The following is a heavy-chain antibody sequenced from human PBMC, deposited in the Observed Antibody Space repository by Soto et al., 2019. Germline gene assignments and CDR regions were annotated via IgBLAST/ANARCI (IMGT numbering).Heavy chain of an antibody. V-gene: IGHV1-18*01. Sequence: QVQLVQSGAEVKKPGASVKVSCKASGYTFTSYGISWVRQAPGQGLEWMGWISAYNGNTNYAQKLQGRVTMTTDTSTNTAYMELRSLRSDDTAVYYCAREDTTYYYDSSGYYEGNWFDPWGQGTLVTVSS. CDR3: AREDTTYYYDSSGYYEGNWFDP. CDR2: ISAYNGNT. J-gene: IGHJ5*02. CDR1: GYTFTSYG. D-gene: IGHD3-22*01.